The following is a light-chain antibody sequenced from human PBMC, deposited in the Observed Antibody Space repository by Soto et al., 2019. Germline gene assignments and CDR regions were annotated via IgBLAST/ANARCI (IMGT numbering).Light chain of an antibody. J-gene: IGKJ4*01. CDR3: QQRGNWPPLS. CDR1: QNIGSN. V-gene: IGKV3-11*01. Sequence: EIVLTQSPATLSLSPGERATLSCRASQNIGSNLAWYRQTRGQAPRLLIYAASNRATGIPARFSGSGSGTDVTLTISSLEPEDFAVYDCQQRGNWPPLSFGGGTKVEIK. CDR2: AAS.